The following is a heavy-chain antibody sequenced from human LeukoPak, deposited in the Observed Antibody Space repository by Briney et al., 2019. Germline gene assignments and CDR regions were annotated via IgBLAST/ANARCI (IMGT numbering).Heavy chain of an antibody. CDR1: RGTFSSYA. V-gene: IGHV1-69*13. J-gene: IGHJ2*01. CDR3: AKGSSPYNWYFDL. Sequence: SVKVSCKASRGTFSSYAISWVRQAPGQGLEWMGGIIPIFGTANYAQKFQGRVTITADESTSTAYMELSSLRSEDTAVYYCAKGSSPYNWYFDLWGRGTLVTVSS. CDR2: IIPIFGTA. D-gene: IGHD4-11*01.